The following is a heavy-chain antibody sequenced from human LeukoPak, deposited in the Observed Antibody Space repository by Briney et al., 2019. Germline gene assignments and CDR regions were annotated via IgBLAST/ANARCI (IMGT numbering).Heavy chain of an antibody. J-gene: IGHJ3*02. V-gene: IGHV4-59*01. CDR1: LGSISTNN. D-gene: IGHD3-10*01. CDR2: IYYSGTN. Sequence: SETLSLTSTQPLGSISTNNSCWSWQPPGKGLEWIGYIYYSGTNNYNPSLKSRLTISVDTSRNHFSLKLSSVTLADTAVYYCARVRKSSGRGNPFGTRVDAFDIWGGGTGDSVSS. CDR3: ARVRKSSGRGNPFGTRVDAFDI.